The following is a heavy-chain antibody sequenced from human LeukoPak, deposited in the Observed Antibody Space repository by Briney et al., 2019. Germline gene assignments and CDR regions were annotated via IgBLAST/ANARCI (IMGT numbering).Heavy chain of an antibody. Sequence: PSETLSLTCTVSGGSISSSYYWGWIRQPPGKGLEWIGSIYYSGSTYYNPSLKSRVTISVDTSKNQFSLKLSSVTAADTAVYYCAREAIRYYDSSGYGGFDPWGQGTLVTVSS. J-gene: IGHJ5*02. CDR2: IYYSGST. CDR1: GGSISSSYY. CDR3: AREAIRYYDSSGYGGFDP. D-gene: IGHD3-22*01. V-gene: IGHV4-39*07.